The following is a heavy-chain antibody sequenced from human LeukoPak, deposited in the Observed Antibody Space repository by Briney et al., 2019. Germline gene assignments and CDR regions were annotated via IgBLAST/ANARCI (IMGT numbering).Heavy chain of an antibody. J-gene: IGHJ4*02. Sequence: GGSLRLSCAASGFSFSSYWMSWVRQAPGKGLEWVAHIKLDGSEKYFVDSVKGRFTISRDNAKNSLYLQMNSLRAEDTAVYYCVRGFDYWGQGTLVTVSS. V-gene: IGHV3-7*01. CDR2: IKLDGSEK. CDR1: GFSFSSYW. CDR3: VRGFDY.